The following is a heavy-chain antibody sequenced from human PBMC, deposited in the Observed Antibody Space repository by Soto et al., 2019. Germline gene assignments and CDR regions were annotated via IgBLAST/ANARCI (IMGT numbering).Heavy chain of an antibody. CDR2: FSLSGTT. D-gene: IGHD2-8*02. CDR3: ARGMTPPGAPAWYYFDS. J-gene: IGHJ4*02. V-gene: IGHV4-4*07. Sequence: PSETLSLTCTVSGASITGSSYRSWIRQPAGKGLEWIGRFSLSGTTSYNPSLRSRVTMSADVSKNQFSLRLTSVTAADTALYYCARGMTPPGAPAWYYFDSWGQGTLVTVSS. CDR1: GASITGSSY.